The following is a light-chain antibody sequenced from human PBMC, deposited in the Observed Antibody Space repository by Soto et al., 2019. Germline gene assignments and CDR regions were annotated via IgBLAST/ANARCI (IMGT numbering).Light chain of an antibody. Sequence: SYQLTHSASVSVAPGQTSRITCGGDKIGSKSVHWYQQRPGQAPVLVVYDDADRPSGIPERFSGSNSGNTATLTITRVEAGAEADYYCHVWDNSDLSLFGGGT. J-gene: IGLJ2*01. CDR3: HVWDNSDLSL. V-gene: IGLV3-21*02. CDR2: DDA. CDR1: KIGSKS.